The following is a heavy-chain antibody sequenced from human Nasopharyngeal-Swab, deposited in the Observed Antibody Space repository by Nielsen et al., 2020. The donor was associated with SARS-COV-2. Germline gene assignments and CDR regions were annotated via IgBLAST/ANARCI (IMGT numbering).Heavy chain of an antibody. CDR3: AKDIGWLGY. V-gene: IGHV3-30*18. CDR2: ISYDGSNK. CDR1: GFTFSSYG. Sequence: GESLKTSCAASGFTFSSYGMHWVRQAPGKGLEWVAVISYDGSNKYYADSVKGRFTISRDNSKNTLYLQMNSLRAEDTAVYYCAKDIGWLGYWGQGTLVTVSS. D-gene: IGHD5-12*01. J-gene: IGHJ4*02.